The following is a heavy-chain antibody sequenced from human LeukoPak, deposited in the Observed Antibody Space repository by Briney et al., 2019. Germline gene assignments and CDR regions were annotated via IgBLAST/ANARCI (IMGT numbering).Heavy chain of an antibody. Sequence: PSETLSLTWAVYGGSFSGYYWSWIRQPPGKGLEWIGEINHSGSTNYNPSLKSRVTISVDTSKNQFSLKLSSVTAADTAVYYCARAGQQLVQRWFDPWGQGTLVTVSS. CDR1: GGSFSGYY. CDR3: ARAGQQLVQRWFDP. J-gene: IGHJ5*02. CDR2: INHSGST. D-gene: IGHD6-13*01. V-gene: IGHV4-34*01.